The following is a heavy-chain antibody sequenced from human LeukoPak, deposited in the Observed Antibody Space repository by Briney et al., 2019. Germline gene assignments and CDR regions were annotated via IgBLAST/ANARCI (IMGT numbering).Heavy chain of an antibody. CDR3: AHIICGGDCYSFDY. J-gene: IGHJ4*02. V-gene: IGHV2-5*01. CDR2: IYWNDDK. CDR1: GFSLSTSGVG. Sequence: SGPTLVKPTQTLTLTCTFSGFSLSTSGVGVGWIRQPPGKALEWLAVIYWNDDKRYSPSLKSRLTITKDTSKNQVVLTMTNMDPVDTATYYCAHIICGGDCYSFDYWGQGTLVTVSS. D-gene: IGHD2-21*02.